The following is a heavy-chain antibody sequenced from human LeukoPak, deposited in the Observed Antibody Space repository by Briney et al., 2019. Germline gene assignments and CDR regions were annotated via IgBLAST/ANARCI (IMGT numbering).Heavy chain of an antibody. CDR3: ARSGYCSSTSCYGSEYHYMDV. CDR1: GGSISSYY. D-gene: IGHD2-2*01. J-gene: IGHJ6*03. V-gene: IGHV4-59*01. CDR2: IYYSGST. Sequence: SETLSLTCTVSGGSISSYYWNWTRQPPGKGLEWIGYIYYSGSTNYNPSLKSRVTISVDTSKNQFSLKLSSVTAADTAVYYCARSGYCSSTSCYGSEYHYMDVWGKGTTVTVSS.